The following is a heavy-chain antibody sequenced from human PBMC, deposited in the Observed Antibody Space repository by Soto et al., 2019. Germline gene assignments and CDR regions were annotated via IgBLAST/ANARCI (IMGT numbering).Heavy chain of an antibody. CDR1: GFTFSNYW. J-gene: IGHJ6*03. CDR3: ARVAVGYYYMDV. CDR2: INSDGTRT. V-gene: IGHV3-74*01. Sequence: EVQLVESGGGLVQPGGSLRLSCAASGFTFSNYWMHWVRQAPGKGLVWVSRINSDGTRTNYADSVKGRFTISRDNAENTLSLQMNSLTAEDTAVYYCARVAVGYYYMDVWGKGTTVTVSS.